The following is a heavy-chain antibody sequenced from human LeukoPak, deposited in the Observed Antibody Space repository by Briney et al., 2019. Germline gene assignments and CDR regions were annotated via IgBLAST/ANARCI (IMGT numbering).Heavy chain of an antibody. J-gene: IGHJ5*02. CDR2: ISSSGSDI. Sequence: PGGSLRLSCAASGFTFSSYEMNWVRQAPGKGLEWVSYISSSGSDIYYADSVKGRFTISRDNAKNSLYLQMNSLRAEDTAVYYCVRDGSLSGDKPDPWGQGTLVTVSS. CDR3: VRDGSLSGDKPDP. D-gene: IGHD1-26*01. V-gene: IGHV3-48*03. CDR1: GFTFSSYE.